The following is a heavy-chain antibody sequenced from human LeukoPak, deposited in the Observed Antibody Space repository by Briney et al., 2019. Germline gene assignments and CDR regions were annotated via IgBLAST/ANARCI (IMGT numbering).Heavy chain of an antibody. CDR1: GFTFSDYY. Sequence: GGSLRLSCAASGFTFSDYYMSWIRQAPGKGLEWVSYISSSGSTIYYADSVKGRFTISRDNAKNSLYLEMSSLRAEDTALYYCARLSTHGGFYYYFDSWGQGTLVTVSS. J-gene: IGHJ4*02. CDR3: ARLSTHGGFYYYFDS. V-gene: IGHV3-11*01. CDR2: ISSSGSTI. D-gene: IGHD3-22*01.